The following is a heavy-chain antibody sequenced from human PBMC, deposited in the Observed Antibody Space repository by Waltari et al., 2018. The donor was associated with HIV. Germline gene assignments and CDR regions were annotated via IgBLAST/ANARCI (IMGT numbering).Heavy chain of an antibody. Sequence: QVQLVQSGAEVKKRGASVKVSCKASGYTCTAYYMHWVRQAPGQGLEWMGRINPNSGGTNYAQKFQGRVTITRDTSISTAYMELSRLRSDDTAVYYCARRGSSGSYWFDPWGQGTLVTVSS. CDR2: INPNSGGT. CDR3: ARRGSSGSYWFDP. J-gene: IGHJ5*02. CDR1: GYTCTAYY. V-gene: IGHV1-2*06. D-gene: IGHD1-26*01.